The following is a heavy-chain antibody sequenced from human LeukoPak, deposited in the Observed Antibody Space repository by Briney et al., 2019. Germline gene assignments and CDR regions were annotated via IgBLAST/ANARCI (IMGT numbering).Heavy chain of an antibody. J-gene: IGHJ6*04. V-gene: IGHV3-7*01. CDR1: GFTFSSYW. D-gene: IGHD1-14*01. CDR3: ARAQSAGLDV. CDR2: IKEDGSEK. Sequence: GGSLRLSCTVSGFTFSSYWMTWVRQAPGKGLEWLANIKEDGSEKKYLGSVKGRFTISRGNAKNSLYLQMYSLRVDDTAVYYCARAQSAGLDVWGRGTTVTVSS.